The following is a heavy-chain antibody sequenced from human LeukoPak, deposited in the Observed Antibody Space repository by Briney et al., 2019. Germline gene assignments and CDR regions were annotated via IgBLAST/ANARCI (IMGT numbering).Heavy chain of an antibody. D-gene: IGHD3-22*01. Sequence: GESLKISCKGSGYSFANYWIGWVRQMPGRGLEWMGIIYPGDSDTRYSPSFQGQVTISADKSISTAYLQWSSLKASDTAMYYCARQFRDSSGYYSYYFDYWGQGTLVTVSS. CDR3: ARQFRDSSGYYSYYFDY. CDR1: GYSFANYW. CDR2: IYPGDSDT. J-gene: IGHJ4*02. V-gene: IGHV5-51*01.